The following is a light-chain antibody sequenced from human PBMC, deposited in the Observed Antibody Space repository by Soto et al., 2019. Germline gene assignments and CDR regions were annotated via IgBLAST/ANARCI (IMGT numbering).Light chain of an antibody. CDR1: SSDVGGYNY. V-gene: IGLV2-8*01. J-gene: IGLJ1*01. CDR2: EVN. CDR3: KSYEGSNICV. Sequence: QSALTQPPSASWSPGQSVTISCTGTSSDVGGYNYVSWYQQHPGKAPKLMIYEVNKRPSGVPDRFSGSKSGNTASLTVSGLQAEDEADYYCKSYEGSNICVFGTGTKVTVL.